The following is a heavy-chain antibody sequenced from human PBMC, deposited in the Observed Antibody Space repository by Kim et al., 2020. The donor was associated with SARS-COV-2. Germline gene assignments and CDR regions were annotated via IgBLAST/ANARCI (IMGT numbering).Heavy chain of an antibody. CDR2: IYYSGST. Sequence: SETLSLTCTVSGGSISSGAFYWSWIRQHPGKGLEWIGYIYYSGSTYYNPSLKSRVAISVDTSKNQFSLKLSSVTAADTAVYYCARVTPESEIGDWGQGTQVTVSS. CDR1: GGSISSGAFY. J-gene: IGHJ4*02. CDR3: ARVTPESEIGD. V-gene: IGHV4-31*03. D-gene: IGHD3-10*01.